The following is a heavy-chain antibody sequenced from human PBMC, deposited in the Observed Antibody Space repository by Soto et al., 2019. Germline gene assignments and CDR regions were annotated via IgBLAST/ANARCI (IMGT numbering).Heavy chain of an antibody. CDR3: ARQSHCSSTSCSEPPNNWFDP. D-gene: IGHD2-2*01. CDR2: IYYSGST. CDR1: GGSISSSSYY. J-gene: IGHJ5*02. V-gene: IGHV4-39*01. Sequence: SETLSLTCTVSGGSISSSSYYWGWIRQPPGKGLEWIGSIYYSGSTYYNPSLKSRVTISVDTSKNQFSLKLSSVTAADTAVYYCARQSHCSSTSCSEPPNNWFDPWGQGTLVTVSS.